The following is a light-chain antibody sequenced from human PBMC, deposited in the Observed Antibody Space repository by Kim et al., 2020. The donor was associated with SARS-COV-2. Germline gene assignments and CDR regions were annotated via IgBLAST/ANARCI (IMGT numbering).Light chain of an antibody. J-gene: IGLJ3*02. CDR3: LLSSGGVRV. CDR1: TGTVTSGHY. CDR2: DTN. V-gene: IGLV7-46*01. Sequence: PGGTVTLTCESSTGTVTSGHYPYGCQQRPGQAPRTLMYDTNRKHSWTPARFSGALLGGKAALTLSGAQPDDEADYYCLLSSGGVRVFGGGTKLTVL.